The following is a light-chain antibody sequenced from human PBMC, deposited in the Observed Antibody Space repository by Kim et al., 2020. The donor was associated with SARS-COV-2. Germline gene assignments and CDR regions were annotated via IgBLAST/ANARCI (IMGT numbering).Light chain of an antibody. CDR2: AAS. CDR1: QDISNY. CDR3: QKCDSAPWT. V-gene: IGKV1-27*01. J-gene: IGKJ1*01. Sequence: SIGARVTITCRASQDISNYLAWFQLKPGKAPKLLIYAASALQPGVPSRFSGSGSGTEFTLTVTSLQPEDVATYYCQKCDSAPWTFGQGTKVDIK.